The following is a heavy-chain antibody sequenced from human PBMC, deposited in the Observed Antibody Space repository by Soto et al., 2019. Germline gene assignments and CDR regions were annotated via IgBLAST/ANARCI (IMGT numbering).Heavy chain of an antibody. CDR2: IDPSDSYT. D-gene: IGHD2-21*01. Sequence: GESLKISCKGSGYSFTSYWISWVRQMPGKGLEWMGRIDPSDSYTNYSPSFQGHVTISADKSISTAYLQWSSLKASDTAMYYCARSRFVLSGADAFLRWCQAIMGSVS. V-gene: IGHV5-10-1*01. CDR3: ARSRFVLSGADAFLR. CDR1: GYSFTSYW. J-gene: IGHJ3*01.